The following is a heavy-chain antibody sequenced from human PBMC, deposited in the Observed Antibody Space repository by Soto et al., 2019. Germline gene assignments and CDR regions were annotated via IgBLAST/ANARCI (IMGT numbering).Heavy chain of an antibody. CDR2: INPNGGRT. Sequence: QVQLVQSGAVVKKPGASVKVSCKASGYTLTRNYMQWVRQAPGQGLEWMGIINPNGGRTIFAQKFLGRVNMTTDTSTSTVYLELSGLRSEDSAVYYCARDRGGNYASNWFDAWGQGTLVTVSS. D-gene: IGHD1-26*01. V-gene: IGHV1-46*01. CDR1: GYTLTRNY. CDR3: ARDRGGNYASNWFDA. J-gene: IGHJ5*02.